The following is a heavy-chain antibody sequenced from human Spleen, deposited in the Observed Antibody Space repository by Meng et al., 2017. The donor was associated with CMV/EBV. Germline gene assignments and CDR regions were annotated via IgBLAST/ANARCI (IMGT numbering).Heavy chain of an antibody. CDR2: IYYSGSS. D-gene: IGHD3-10*01. CDR1: GGSFSGYY. Sequence: SETLSLTCAVYGGSFSGYYWSWIRQPPGKGLEWIGYIYYSGSSNYNPSLKSRVTISVGTSKTHFSLTLKSVTAADTAVYLCARWGSNYFAFDYWGPGMLVTVSS. CDR3: ARWGSNYFAFDY. V-gene: IGHV4-59*01. J-gene: IGHJ4*02.